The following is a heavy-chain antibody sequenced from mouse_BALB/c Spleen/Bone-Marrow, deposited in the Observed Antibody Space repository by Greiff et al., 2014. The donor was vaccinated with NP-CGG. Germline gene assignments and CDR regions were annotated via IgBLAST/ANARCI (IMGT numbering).Heavy chain of an antibody. J-gene: IGHJ2*01. Sequence: VQLVESGAELVRPGSSGKISCESSGYVFSTYWINWGKQRPGQGLEWIGQIYPGDGDTDYNGKFKDKATLTADKSSNTAYMQLSSLTSEDSAVYFCARGGISVDYWGQGTTLTVSS. CDR1: GYVFSTYW. CDR3: ARGGISVDY. CDR2: IYPGDGDT. V-gene: IGHV1-80*01.